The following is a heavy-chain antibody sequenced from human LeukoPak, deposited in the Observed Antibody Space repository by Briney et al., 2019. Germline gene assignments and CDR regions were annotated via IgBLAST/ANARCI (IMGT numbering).Heavy chain of an antibody. V-gene: IGHV1-69*05. CDR2: IIPIFGTA. CDR1: GGTFSSYA. D-gene: IGHD3-22*01. CDR3: ARVRGYYDSSDYYYPFYFDY. J-gene: IGHJ4*02. Sequence: ASVKVSCKASGGTFSSYAISWVRQAPGQGLEWMGGIIPIFGTANYAQKFQGRVTITTDESTSTAYMELSSLRSEDTAVYYCARVRGYYDSSDYYYPFYFDYWGQGTLVTVSS.